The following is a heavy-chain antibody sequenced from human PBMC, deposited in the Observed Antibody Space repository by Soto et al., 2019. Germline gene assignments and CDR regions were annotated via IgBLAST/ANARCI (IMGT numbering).Heavy chain of an antibody. D-gene: IGHD3-22*01. Sequence: EVQLVESGGGLVKPGGSLRLSCAASGFTFSSYSMNWVRQAPGKGLEWVSSISSSSSYIYYADSVKGRFTISRDNAKNSLYQQMNSLRAEDTAVYYCARDGPRGDYYDSSGYYGYWGQGTLVTVSS. J-gene: IGHJ4*02. CDR3: ARDGPRGDYYDSSGYYGY. V-gene: IGHV3-21*01. CDR1: GFTFSSYS. CDR2: ISSSSSYI.